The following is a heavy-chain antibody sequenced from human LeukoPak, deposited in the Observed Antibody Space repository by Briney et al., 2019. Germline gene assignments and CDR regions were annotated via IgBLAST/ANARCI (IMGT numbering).Heavy chain of an antibody. CDR2: ISGSGGST. J-gene: IGHJ4*02. CDR1: GFTFSSYA. Sequence: GGSLRLSCAASGFTFSSYAMSWVRQAPGKGLEWVSAISGSGGSTYYADSVKGRFTISRDNSKNTLYLQMNSLRAEGTAVYYCAKDLNYYGSGSSHFDYWGQGTLVTVSS. D-gene: IGHD3-10*01. V-gene: IGHV3-23*01. CDR3: AKDLNYYGSGSSHFDY.